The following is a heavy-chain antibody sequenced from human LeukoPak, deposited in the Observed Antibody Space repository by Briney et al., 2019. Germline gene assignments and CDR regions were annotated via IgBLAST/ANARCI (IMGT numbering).Heavy chain of an antibody. CDR3: ARGYCSGGSCYLNAFDI. CDR1: GFTFSSYS. Sequence: GRSLRLSCASSGFTFSSYSMNWVRQAPGKGLEWVSSISTGSSYIFYADSVKGRFTISRDNAKNSLYLQMNSLRAEDTAVYYCARGYCSGGSCYLNAFDIWGQGTMVTVSS. J-gene: IGHJ3*02. CDR2: ISTGSSYI. D-gene: IGHD2-15*01. V-gene: IGHV3-21*01.